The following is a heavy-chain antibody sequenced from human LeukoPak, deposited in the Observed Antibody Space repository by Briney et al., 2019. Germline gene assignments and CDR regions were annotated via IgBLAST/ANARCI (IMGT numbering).Heavy chain of an antibody. J-gene: IGHJ3*02. V-gene: IGHV4-39*01. CDR3: ARRAAYDFVSYGAFDI. CDR2: IYYSGST. Sequence: ETLSLTCTVSGGSISSSSYYWGWIRQPPGKGLEWIGSIYYSGSTYYNPSLKSRVTISVDTSKNQFSLKLSSVTAADTAVYYCARRAAYDFVSYGAFDIWGQGTMVTVSS. D-gene: IGHD3-3*01. CDR1: GGSISSSSYY.